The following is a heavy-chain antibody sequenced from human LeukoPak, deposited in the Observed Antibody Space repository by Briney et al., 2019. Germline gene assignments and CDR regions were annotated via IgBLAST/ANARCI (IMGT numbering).Heavy chain of an antibody. Sequence: PSETLSLTCAVYGRSFSGYYWSWIRQPPGKGLEWIGEINHSGSTNYNPSLESRVTISVDTSKNQFSLKLSSVTAADTAVYYCARLYYDILTGPGPSNWFDPWGQGTLVTVSS. D-gene: IGHD3-9*01. V-gene: IGHV4-34*01. CDR1: GRSFSGYY. CDR3: ARLYYDILTGPGPSNWFDP. J-gene: IGHJ5*02. CDR2: INHSGST.